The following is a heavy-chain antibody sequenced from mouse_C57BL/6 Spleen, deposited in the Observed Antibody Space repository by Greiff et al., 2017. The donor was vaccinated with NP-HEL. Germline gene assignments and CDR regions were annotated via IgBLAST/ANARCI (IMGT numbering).Heavy chain of an antibody. V-gene: IGHV1-62-2*01. CDR1: GYTFTEYT. CDR2: FYPGSGSI. Sequence: LQQSGAELVKPGASVKLSCKASGYTFTEYTIHWVKQRSGQGLEWIGWFYPGSGSIKYNEKFKDKATLTADKSSSTVYMELSRLTSEDSAVYFCARHEEGYYYGSSYGAWFAYWGQGTLVTVSA. D-gene: IGHD1-1*01. J-gene: IGHJ3*01. CDR3: ARHEEGYYYGSSYGAWFAY.